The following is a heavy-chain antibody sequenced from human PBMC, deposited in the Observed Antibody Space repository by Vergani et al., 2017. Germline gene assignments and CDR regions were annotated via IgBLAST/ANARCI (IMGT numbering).Heavy chain of an antibody. CDR2: IYYTGSA. J-gene: IGHJ4*02. CDR1: GGSISSSSHF. D-gene: IGHD3-10*01. Sequence: QLQLHKSGPGLVKPSETLSLTCTLSGGSISSSSHFWGWLRQTPGKGLEWIGSIYYTGSAYYNPSLKSRVSISVDASKNQFSLKLSSVTAADSAVYYCARRPLPTLWFGEYDYWGQGTLVTVSS. CDR3: ARRPLPTLWFGEYDY. V-gene: IGHV4-39*01.